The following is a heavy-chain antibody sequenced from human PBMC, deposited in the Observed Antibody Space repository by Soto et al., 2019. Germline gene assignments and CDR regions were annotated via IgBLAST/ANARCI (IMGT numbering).Heavy chain of an antibody. D-gene: IGHD2-2*01. Sequence: GGSLRLSCAASGFTFSSHAMHWVRQAPGKGLEWVAVISYDGSNKYYADSVKGRFTISRDNSKNTLYLQMNSLRAEDAAVYYCARGNIVVVPAAPFDPWGQGTLVTVSS. V-gene: IGHV3-30-3*01. CDR2: ISYDGSNK. CDR3: ARGNIVVVPAAPFDP. J-gene: IGHJ5*02. CDR1: GFTFSSHA.